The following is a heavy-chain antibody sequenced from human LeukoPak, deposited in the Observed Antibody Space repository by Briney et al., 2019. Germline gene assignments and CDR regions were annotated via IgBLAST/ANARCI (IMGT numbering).Heavy chain of an antibody. V-gene: IGHV4-34*01. Sequence: KPSETLSLTCAVYGGSFSGYYWSWIRQPPGKGLEWIGEINHSGSTNYNPSLKRLVTISLATSKNQSSLKLSYTAAAPTAVQSCARGKGVGIAARRNWFDPWGQGTLVTVSS. CDR1: GGSFSGYY. CDR2: INHSGST. J-gene: IGHJ5*02. CDR3: ARGKGVGIAARRNWFDP. D-gene: IGHD6-6*01.